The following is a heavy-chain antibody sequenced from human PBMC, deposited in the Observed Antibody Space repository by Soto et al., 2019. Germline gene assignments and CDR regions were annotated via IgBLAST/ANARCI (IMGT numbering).Heavy chain of an antibody. J-gene: IGHJ6*02. CDR3: AILYYYDSGDYYSNYQYYGMDV. CDR1: GFTFTSFY. V-gene: IGHV1-46*01. CDR2: MHPYGGST. Sequence: ASVKVSCKASGFTFTSFYMHWVRQAPGQGPEWMGIMHPYGGSTGYAQKFQGRVTLTGDTSTRTDYMELSSLRSDDTAVYYCAILYYYDSGDYYSNYQYYGMDVWGQGTTVTVS. D-gene: IGHD3-22*01.